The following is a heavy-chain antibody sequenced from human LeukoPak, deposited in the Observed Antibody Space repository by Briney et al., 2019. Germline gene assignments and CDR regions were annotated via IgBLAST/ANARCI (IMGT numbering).Heavy chain of an antibody. J-gene: IGHJ4*02. CDR3: ARDALYSYGLNY. V-gene: IGHV3-53*01. CDR2: IYSGGST. Sequence: GGSLRLSCAASGFTVSSNYMSWVRQAPGKGLEWVSVIYSGGSTYYADSVKGRFTISRDKSKNTLYLQMNSLRAEDTAVYYCARDALYSYGLNYWGQGTLVTVSS. CDR1: GFTVSSNY. D-gene: IGHD5-18*01.